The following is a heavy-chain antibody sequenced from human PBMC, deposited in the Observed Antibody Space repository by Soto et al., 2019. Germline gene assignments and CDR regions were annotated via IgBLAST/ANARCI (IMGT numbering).Heavy chain of an antibody. V-gene: IGHV1-46*01. Sequence: ASVKVSCKASGYTFTSYYMRWVRQAPGQGVEWMGMINASGGSTSYAQKCQGRVSMTRDTSTSTDYMELSSLRSEDTVVYYCARLLFGPDNWFDPRGQGTLVTGSS. J-gene: IGHJ5*01. CDR2: INASGGST. CDR1: GYTFTSYY. D-gene: IGHD3-10*01. CDR3: ARLLFGPDNWFDP.